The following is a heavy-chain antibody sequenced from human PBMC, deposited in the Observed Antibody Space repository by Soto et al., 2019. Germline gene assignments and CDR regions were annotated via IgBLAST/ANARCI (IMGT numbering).Heavy chain of an antibody. CDR1: GGTFSSYT. J-gene: IGHJ4*02. D-gene: IGHD3-10*01. CDR3: ASITMVRGAQQHDY. CDR2: IIPILGIA. V-gene: IGHV1-69*02. Sequence: QVQLVQSGAEVKKPGSSVKVSCKASGGTFSSYTISWVRQAPGQGLEWMGRIIPILGIANYAQKFQGRVTITADKPTSPAYMERGSLRSEETAVYYCASITMVRGAQQHDYWGQGTLVTVSS.